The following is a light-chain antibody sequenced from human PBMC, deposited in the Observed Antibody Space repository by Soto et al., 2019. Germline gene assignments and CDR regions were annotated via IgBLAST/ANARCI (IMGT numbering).Light chain of an antibody. CDR2: DTS. CDR1: QSISTY. V-gene: IGKV1-39*01. Sequence: DIQMTQSPSSLSASVGVRVTITCRASQSISTYLNWYQQKLGKAPKLLIFDTSSLQSGVPSRFSGSGSGTDFTLTISSLQPEDFATYYCQQSYSNPYTFGQGTKLEIK. CDR3: QQSYSNPYT. J-gene: IGKJ2*01.